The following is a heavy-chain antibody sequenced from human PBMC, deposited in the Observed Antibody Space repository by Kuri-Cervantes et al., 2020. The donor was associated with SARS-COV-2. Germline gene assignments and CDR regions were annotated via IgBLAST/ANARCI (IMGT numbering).Heavy chain of an antibody. J-gene: IGHJ5*02. D-gene: IGHD2-21*01. CDR1: GYSISSGYY. Sequence: SETLSLTCAVSGYSISSGYYWGWIRQPPGKGLEWIGSNHHSGSTYYNTSLKSRVTIAVDTSKNQFSLKLSSVTAADTAVYYCARHISRSPLPRGWFDPWGQGTLVTVSS. V-gene: IGHV4-38-2*01. CDR2: NHHSGST. CDR3: ARHISRSPLPRGWFDP.